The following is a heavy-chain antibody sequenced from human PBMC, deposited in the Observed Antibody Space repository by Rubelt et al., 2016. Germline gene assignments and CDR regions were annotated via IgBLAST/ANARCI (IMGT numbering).Heavy chain of an antibody. J-gene: IGHJ4*02. CDR1: GGSISSYY. V-gene: IGHV3-11*03. D-gene: IGHD6-13*01. Sequence: QVQLQESGPGLVKPSETLSLTCTVSGGSISSYYWSWIRQAPGKGLEWVSYISSSSSYTNYADSVKGLFTISRDNAKNSLYLQMNSLRAEDTAVYYCARRFIDSSSWFPHYYFDYWGQGTLVTVSS. CDR3: ARRFIDSSSWFPHYYFDY. CDR2: ISSSSSYT.